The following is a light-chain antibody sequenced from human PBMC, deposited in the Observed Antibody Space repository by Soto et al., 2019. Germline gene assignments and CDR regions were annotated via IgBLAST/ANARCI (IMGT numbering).Light chain of an antibody. CDR2: EAS. J-gene: IGKJ1*01. CDR1: QSISSW. V-gene: IGKV1-5*03. CDR3: QQYNTYPVT. Sequence: DIQMAQSPSTLSASVGDRVTITCRASQSISSWLAWYQQKPGKAPKLLIYEASSLESGVPSRFSGSGSGTECTLTIISLQNDDFANYYCQQYNTYPVTFGQGTKVEIK.